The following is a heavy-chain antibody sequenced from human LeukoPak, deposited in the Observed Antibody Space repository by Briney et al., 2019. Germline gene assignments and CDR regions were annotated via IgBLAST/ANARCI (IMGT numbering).Heavy chain of an antibody. V-gene: IGHV3-23*01. CDR3: AKDNSSGWYFFQH. CDR1: GFTFSNYD. CDR2: ISRGDGST. Sequence: GGSLRLSCAASGFTFSNYDMGWVRQAPGKGLEWVSTISRGDGSTYFAESVRDRFTMSRDNSKNTIYLQMNSLRVDDTAIYYCAKDNSSGWYFFQHWGLGILVTVSS. D-gene: IGHD6-19*01. J-gene: IGHJ1*01.